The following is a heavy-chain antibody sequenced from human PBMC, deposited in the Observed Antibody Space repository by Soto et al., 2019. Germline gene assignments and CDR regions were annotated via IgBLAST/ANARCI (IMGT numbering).Heavy chain of an antibody. CDR1: GFTFSSYG. CDR3: ARDRRDDYSSDYYYYYGMDV. CDR2: IWYDGSNK. J-gene: IGHJ6*02. Sequence: QVQLVESGGGVVQPGRSLRLSCAASGFTFSSYGMHWVRQAPGKGLEWVAGIWYDGSNKYYADSVKGRFTISRDNSKNTLYLQMNSLRAEDTAVYYCARDRRDDYSSDYYYYYGMDVWGQGTTVTVSS. V-gene: IGHV3-33*01. D-gene: IGHD4-4*01.